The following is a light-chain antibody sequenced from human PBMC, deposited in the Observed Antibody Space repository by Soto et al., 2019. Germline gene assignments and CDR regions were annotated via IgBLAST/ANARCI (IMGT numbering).Light chain of an antibody. Sequence: EIVLTQSPATLSVSPGERATLSCRASQSVRSNLAWYQQKPGQGPRLLIFGASTRATDIPARFGGSGSGTEFTLTISSLQSEDFAVYYCQQYIHWPPLTFGGGTKVEIK. CDR2: GAS. CDR3: QQYIHWPPLT. J-gene: IGKJ4*01. CDR1: QSVRSN. V-gene: IGKV3-15*01.